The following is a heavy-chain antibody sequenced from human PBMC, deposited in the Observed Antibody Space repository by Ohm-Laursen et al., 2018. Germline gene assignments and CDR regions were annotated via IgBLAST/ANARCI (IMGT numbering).Heavy chain of an antibody. CDR3: ARSAVAGTGWFYYYGMDV. CDR2: IYHSGST. V-gene: IGHV4-38-2*01. J-gene: IGHJ6*02. CDR1: GYSISSGYF. Sequence: GTLSLTCAVSGYSISSGYFWGWIRQPPGKGLEWIGTIYHSGSTYYNPSLKSRVTISVDTSKNQFSLKLSSVTAADTAVYYCARSAVAGTGWFYYYGMDVWGQGTTVTVSS. D-gene: IGHD6-19*01.